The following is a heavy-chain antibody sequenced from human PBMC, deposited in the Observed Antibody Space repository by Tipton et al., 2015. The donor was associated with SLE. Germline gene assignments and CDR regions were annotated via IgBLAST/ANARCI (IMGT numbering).Heavy chain of an antibody. V-gene: IGHV3-30*02. CDR2: IRYDGSNK. Sequence: SLRLSCAASGFTFSSYGMHWVRQAPGKGLEWVAFIRYDGSNKYYADSVKGRFTISRDNSKNTLYLQMNSLRAEDTAVYYCANGEYSSSSGWCFDLWGRGTLVTVSS. CDR3: ANGEYSSSSGWCFDL. J-gene: IGHJ2*01. CDR1: GFTFSSYG. D-gene: IGHD6-6*01.